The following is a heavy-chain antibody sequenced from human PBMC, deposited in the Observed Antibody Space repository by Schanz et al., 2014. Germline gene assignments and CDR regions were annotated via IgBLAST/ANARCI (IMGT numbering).Heavy chain of an antibody. J-gene: IGHJ4*02. Sequence: QVQLVESGGGVVQPGGSLRLSCAASGFPFSSYALHWVRQAPGKGLEWLAVISYDGVNTYYADSVKGRFTISRDNSKNTLYLQMNSLRGEDTAVYYCASPALVQGLMTEYYFDYWGQGTLVTVSS. CDR2: ISYDGVNT. CDR3: ASPALVQGLMTEYYFDY. V-gene: IGHV3-30-3*01. CDR1: GFPFSSYA. D-gene: IGHD3-10*01.